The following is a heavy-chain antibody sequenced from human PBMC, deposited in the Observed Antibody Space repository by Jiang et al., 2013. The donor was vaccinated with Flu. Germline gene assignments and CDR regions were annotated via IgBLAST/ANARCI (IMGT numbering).Heavy chain of an antibody. Sequence: GAEVKKPGASVKVSCKASGYTFTSYAMHWVRQAPGQRLEWMGWINAGNGNTKYSQKFQGRVTITRDTSASTAYMELSSLRSEDTAVYYCARERQQWLSTGYYFDYWGQGTLVTVSS. V-gene: IGHV1-3*01. CDR3: ARERQQWLSTGYYFDY. D-gene: IGHD6-19*01. J-gene: IGHJ4*02. CDR2: INAGNGNT. CDR1: GYTFTSYA.